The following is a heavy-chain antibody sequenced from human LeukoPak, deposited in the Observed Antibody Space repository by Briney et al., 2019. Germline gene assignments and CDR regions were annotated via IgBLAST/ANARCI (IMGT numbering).Heavy chain of an antibody. V-gene: IGHV3-23*01. J-gene: IGHJ4*02. D-gene: IGHD3-22*01. CDR3: AKLPYYDSSGYAILDY. Sequence: PGGSLRLSCAASGFTFSSYGMSWVRQAPGKGLEWVSAISTGGGSTYYADSVKGRFTISRDNSKNTLYLQMNSLRVEDTAVYYCAKLPYYDSSGYAILDYWGQGTLVTVSS. CDR1: GFTFSSYG. CDR2: ISTGGGST.